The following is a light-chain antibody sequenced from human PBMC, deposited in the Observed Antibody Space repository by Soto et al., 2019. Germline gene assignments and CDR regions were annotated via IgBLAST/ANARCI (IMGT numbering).Light chain of an antibody. CDR2: DAS. CDR3: QQYSNWPLS. J-gene: IGKJ5*01. V-gene: IGKV3-11*01. CDR1: QSVSSY. Sequence: EVVLIQSPATLSSSPGEGATLSCRASQSVSSYLAWYQQKPGQVPRLLIYDASNRATGIPARFSGSGSGTDFTLTISSLEPEDFAVYYCQQYSNWPLSFGQGTRLEIK.